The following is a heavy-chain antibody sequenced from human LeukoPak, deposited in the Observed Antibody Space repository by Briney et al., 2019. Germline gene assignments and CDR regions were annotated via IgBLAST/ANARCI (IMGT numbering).Heavy chain of an antibody. CDR2: ISYDGSNK. V-gene: IGHV3-30*04. J-gene: IGHJ6*02. Sequence: GGSLRLSCAAFGFTFSSCAMHWVRQAPGKGLEWVAVISYDGSNKYYADSMKGRFTVSRDNSKNTLYLQMNSLRAEDTAVYYCARDPRRGSGSYFYGMDVWGQGTTVSLSS. CDR3: ARDPRRGSGSYFYGMDV. CDR1: GFTFSSCA. D-gene: IGHD3-10*01.